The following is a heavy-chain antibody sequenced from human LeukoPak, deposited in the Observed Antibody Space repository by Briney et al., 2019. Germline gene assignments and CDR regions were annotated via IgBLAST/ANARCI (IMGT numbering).Heavy chain of an antibody. D-gene: IGHD3-22*01. Sequence: PGGSLRLSCAVSGFTFSSYNMNWVRQAPGKGLEWVSSISSSSSYIYYADSVKGRFTISRNNAKNSLYLQMNSLRAEDTAVYYCARVFGLDYYDSSGYYGDWGQGTLVTVSS. CDR1: GFTFSSYN. CDR2: ISSSSSYI. J-gene: IGHJ4*02. V-gene: IGHV3-21*04. CDR3: ARVFGLDYYDSSGYYGD.